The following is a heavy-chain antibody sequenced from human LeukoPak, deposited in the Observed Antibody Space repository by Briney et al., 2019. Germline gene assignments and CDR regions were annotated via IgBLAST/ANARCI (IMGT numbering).Heavy chain of an antibody. D-gene: IGHD5-18*01. CDR1: GSSISSGDYY. V-gene: IGHV4-30-4*01. Sequence: SETLSLTCTVSGSSISSGDYYWSWIRQPPGRGLEWIGYIYYSGSTSYNPSLKSRLTISVDTSKNHFPLKLNSVTAADTAVYYCARGYSYAENIDYWGQGTLVTVSS. J-gene: IGHJ4*02. CDR2: IYYSGST. CDR3: ARGYSYAENIDY.